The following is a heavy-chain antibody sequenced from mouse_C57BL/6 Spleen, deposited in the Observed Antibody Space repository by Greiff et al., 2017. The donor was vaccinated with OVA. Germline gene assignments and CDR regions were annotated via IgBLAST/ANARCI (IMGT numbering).Heavy chain of an antibody. CDR3: TSTVRDFDY. Sequence: VQLQQSGAELVRPGASVTLSCKASGYTFTDYEMHWVKQTPVHGLEWIGAIDPETGGTAYNQKFKGKAILTADKSSSTAYMELRSLTSEDSAVYYCTSTVRDFDYWGQGTTLTVSS. CDR2: IDPETGGT. J-gene: IGHJ2*01. CDR1: GYTFTDYE. D-gene: IGHD4-1*02. V-gene: IGHV1-15*01.